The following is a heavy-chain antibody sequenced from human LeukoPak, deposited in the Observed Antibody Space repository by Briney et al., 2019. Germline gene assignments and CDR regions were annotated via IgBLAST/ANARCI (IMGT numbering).Heavy chain of an antibody. CDR3: ARSESYVGWFDP. V-gene: IGHV4-31*03. CDR2: IYYSGST. J-gene: IGHJ5*02. CDR1: GGSISSGGYY. Sequence: PSETLSLTCTVSGGSISSGGYYWSWIRQHPGKGLEWIGYIYYSGSTYYNPSLKSRVPISVDTSKNQFSLKLSSVTAADTAVYYCARSESYVGWFDPWGQGTLVTVSS. D-gene: IGHD3-10*01.